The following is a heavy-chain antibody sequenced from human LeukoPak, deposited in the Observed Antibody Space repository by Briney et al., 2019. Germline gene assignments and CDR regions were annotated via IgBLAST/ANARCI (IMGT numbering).Heavy chain of an antibody. J-gene: IGHJ5*02. V-gene: IGHV3-48*04. CDR3: AREAGGYSVNWFDP. D-gene: IGHD5-18*01. CDR2: ISSSSSTI. Sequence: GGSLRLSCAASGFSFSTSTMNWIRQAPGKGLEWVSYISSSSSTIYYADSVKGRLTISRDNAKNSLYLQMNSLRAEDTAAYYCAREAGGYSVNWFDPWGQGTLVTVSS. CDR1: GFSFSTST.